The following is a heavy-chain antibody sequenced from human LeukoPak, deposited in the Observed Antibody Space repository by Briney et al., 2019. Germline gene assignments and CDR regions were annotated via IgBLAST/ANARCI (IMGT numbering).Heavy chain of an antibody. CDR1: GGSISSGDYY. V-gene: IGHV4-30-4*08. Sequence: SQTLSLTCTVSGGSISSGDYYWSWICQPPGKGLEWIGYIYYSGSTYYNPSLKSRVTISVDTSKNQFSLKLSSVTAADTAVYYCARGLGGYDSSGYYYSNWFDPWGQGTLVTVSS. CDR2: IYYSGST. J-gene: IGHJ5*02. CDR3: ARGLGGYDSSGYYYSNWFDP. D-gene: IGHD3-22*01.